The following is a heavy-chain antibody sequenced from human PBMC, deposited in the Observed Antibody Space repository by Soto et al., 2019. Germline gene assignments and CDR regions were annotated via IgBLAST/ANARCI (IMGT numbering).Heavy chain of an antibody. CDR3: AKASGYCSSSTCSRLIYYYYGMDV. Sequence: GGSLRLSCGASGFTFTSYGMHWVRQAPGKGLEWVAVISYDGGDKYYADSVKGRFTISRDNSKNTLYLQMNSLRAEDTAVYYCAKASGYCSSSTCSRLIYYYYGMDVWGQGTTVTVSS. D-gene: IGHD2-2*01. CDR1: GFTFTSYG. CDR2: ISYDGGDK. J-gene: IGHJ6*02. V-gene: IGHV3-30*18.